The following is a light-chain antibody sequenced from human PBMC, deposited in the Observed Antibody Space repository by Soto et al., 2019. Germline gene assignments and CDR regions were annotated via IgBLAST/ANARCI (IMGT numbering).Light chain of an antibody. J-gene: IGKJ5*01. CDR1: QSLLHSNGYNY. CDR2: LGS. Sequence: DLVMTQSPLSLPVTPGEPASISCRSSQSLLHSNGYNYLDWYLQKPGQSPQLLIYLGSNRASGVPARCSGSGSGTDFTLKIRRVAAEDVGVYYCMQALRTPAFGRGTQLEI. CDR3: MQALRTPA. V-gene: IGKV2-28*01.